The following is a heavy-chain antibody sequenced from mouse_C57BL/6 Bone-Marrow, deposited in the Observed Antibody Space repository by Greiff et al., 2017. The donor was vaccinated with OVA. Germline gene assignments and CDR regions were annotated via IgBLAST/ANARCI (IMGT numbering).Heavy chain of an antibody. J-gene: IGHJ1*03. Sequence: QVQLQQSGAELVRPGTSVKVSCKASGYAFTNYLIEWVKQRPGQGLEWIGVINPGSGGTNYDEKFKGKATLTADKSSSTAYMQLSSLTSEDSAVYFCARSVVAFYWYFDVWGTGTTVTVSS. CDR1: GYAFTNYL. V-gene: IGHV1-54*01. CDR3: ARSVVAFYWYFDV. CDR2: INPGSGGT. D-gene: IGHD1-1*01.